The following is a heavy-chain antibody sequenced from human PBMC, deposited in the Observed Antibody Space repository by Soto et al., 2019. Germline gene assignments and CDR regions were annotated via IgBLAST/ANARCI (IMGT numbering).Heavy chain of an antibody. Sequence: QVQLVQSGAEVKKPGASVKVSCKSSGYTFTNYGIIWVRQAPGQGLECMGWIRPYNGDTNYAQKLQGRVTMTTDTSTGTAYMELRSLRSEDTAVYYCARGSTGMAPDYWGQGTLVTVSS. CDR3: ARGSTGMAPDY. CDR2: IRPYNGDT. D-gene: IGHD1-1*01. V-gene: IGHV1-18*01. J-gene: IGHJ4*02. CDR1: GYTFTNYG.